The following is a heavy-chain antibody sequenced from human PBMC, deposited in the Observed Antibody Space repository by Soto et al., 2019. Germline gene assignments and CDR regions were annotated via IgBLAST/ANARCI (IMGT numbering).Heavy chain of an antibody. Sequence: SETLSLTCTVSGDSMSSSNYHWGWIRQPPGKGLEWIGSIYYSGSTYYNPSLKSRVTISIDTSKNQFSLKLTSVTAADTSVYHCARLGWVAVFGVARHFDYWGLGVLVTVSS. CDR3: ARLGWVAVFGVARHFDY. J-gene: IGHJ4*02. CDR2: IYYSGST. D-gene: IGHD3-3*01. V-gene: IGHV4-39*01. CDR1: GDSMSSSNYH.